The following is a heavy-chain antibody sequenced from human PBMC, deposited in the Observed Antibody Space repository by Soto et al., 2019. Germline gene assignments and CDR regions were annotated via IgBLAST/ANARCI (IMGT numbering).Heavy chain of an antibody. V-gene: IGHV1-69*15. CDR1: GGTFSSYT. Sequence: QVQLVQSGAEVKKPGSSVKVSCKASGGTFSSYTITWVRQAPGQGLEWMGRFIPIFATANYARKFQGRVTIAAHDSTSTAYMELSSLRSVDTAVYYCATTAEMDTIGAPDIWGQGTMVTVSS. J-gene: IGHJ3*02. CDR3: ATTAEMDTIGAPDI. D-gene: IGHD5-18*01. CDR2: FIPIFATA.